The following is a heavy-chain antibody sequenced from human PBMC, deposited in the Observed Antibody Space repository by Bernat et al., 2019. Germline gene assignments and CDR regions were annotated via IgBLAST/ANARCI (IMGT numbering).Heavy chain of an antibody. CDR3: ARTYYDVLTGRDYYYYMDV. D-gene: IGHD3-9*01. Sequence: QVQLVESGGGVVQPGRSLRLSCAASGFTFSNYGMHWVRQAPGKGLEWVAVIWYDGSNKYYGDSVKGRITISRDNSKNTLYLQMNSLRAEDTAVYYCARTYYDVLTGRDYYYYMDVWGKGTTVTVSS. CDR2: IWYDGSNK. V-gene: IGHV3-33*01. CDR1: GFTFSNYG. J-gene: IGHJ6*03.